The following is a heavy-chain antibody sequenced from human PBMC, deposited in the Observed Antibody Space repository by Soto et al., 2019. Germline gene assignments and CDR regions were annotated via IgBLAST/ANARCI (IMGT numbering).Heavy chain of an antibody. CDR3: ARDGLAATHNYYYGMDV. V-gene: IGHV1-3*01. Sequence: ASVKVSCKASGYTFTSYAMHWVRQAPGQRLEWMGWINAGNGNTKYSQKFQGRVTITRDTSASTAYMELSSLRSEDTAVYYCARDGLAATHNYYYGMDVWGQGTTVTVSS. CDR2: INAGNGNT. D-gene: IGHD2-15*01. J-gene: IGHJ6*02. CDR1: GYTFTSYA.